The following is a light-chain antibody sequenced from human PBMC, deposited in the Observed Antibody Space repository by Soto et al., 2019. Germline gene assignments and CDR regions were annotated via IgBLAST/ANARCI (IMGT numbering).Light chain of an antibody. CDR3: AAWDDSLMVRV. J-gene: IGLJ2*01. CDR2: CNN. CDR1: SSNIGSNT. V-gene: IGLV1-44*01. Sequence: QSVLTQPPSASGTPGQRVTISCSGNSSNIGSNTVNGYQQLPGTAPKLLIYCNNQRPSGVTDRVSGSKSGTAASLDISGPQSEDEAYYYCAAWDDSLMVRVFGGGTKLTV.